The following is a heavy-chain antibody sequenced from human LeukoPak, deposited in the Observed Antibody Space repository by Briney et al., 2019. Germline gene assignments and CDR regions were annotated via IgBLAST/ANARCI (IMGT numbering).Heavy chain of an antibody. D-gene: IGHD2-2*01. CDR2: INPNSGGT. V-gene: IGHV1-2*02. J-gene: IGHJ4*02. CDR1: GYTFTGYY. Sequence: ASVKVSCKASGYTFTGYYMHWVRQAPGQGLEWMGWINPNSGGTNYAQKFQGRVTMTRDTSISTAYMELSRPRSDDTAVYYCARDSCSSTCCYPSYDYWGQGTLVTVSS. CDR3: ARDSCSSTCCYPSYDY.